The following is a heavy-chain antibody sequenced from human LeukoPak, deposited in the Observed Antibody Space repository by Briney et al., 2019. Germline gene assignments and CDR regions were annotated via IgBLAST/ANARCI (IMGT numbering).Heavy chain of an antibody. J-gene: IGHJ4*02. V-gene: IGHV1-2*02. D-gene: IGHD5-24*01. Sequence: ASVKVSCKASVYTFTGYYMHWVRQAPGQGLEWMGWINPNSGGTNYAQKFQGRLTMTRDTSISTAYMELSRLRSDDTAVYYCASSGRDGYNSFDYWGQGTLVTVSS. CDR2: INPNSGGT. CDR3: ASSGRDGYNSFDY. CDR1: VYTFTGYY.